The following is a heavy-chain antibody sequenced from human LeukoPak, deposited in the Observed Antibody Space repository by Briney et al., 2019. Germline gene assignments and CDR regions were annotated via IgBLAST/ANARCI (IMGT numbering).Heavy chain of an antibody. CDR2: ISYDGSNK. V-gene: IGHV3-30*04. CDR3: ARVSNKDSGAFDAFDI. J-gene: IGHJ3*02. Sequence: GGSLRLSCAASGFTFSSYAMHWVRQAPGKGLEWVAVISYDGSNKYYADSVKGRFTISRDNSKNTLYLQMNSLRAGDTAVYYCARVSNKDSGAFDAFDIWGQGTVVTVSS. CDR1: GFTFSSYA. D-gene: IGHD2-15*01.